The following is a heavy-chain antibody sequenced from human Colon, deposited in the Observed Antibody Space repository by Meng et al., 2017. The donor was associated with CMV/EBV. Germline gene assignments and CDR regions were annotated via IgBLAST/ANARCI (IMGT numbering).Heavy chain of an antibody. CDR3: ARGGYDFWGGY. CDR1: GFTFS. V-gene: IGHV3-48*03. J-gene: IGHJ4*02. Sequence: GGSLRLSCSASGFTFSMFSTYEMNWVRQAPGKGLEWIASISSSGGSTYYADSVKGRFTISRDNAKNSLYLQMNSLRAGDTAVYYCARGGYDFWGGYWGQGTLVTVSS. CDR2: ISSSGGST. D-gene: IGHD3-3*01.